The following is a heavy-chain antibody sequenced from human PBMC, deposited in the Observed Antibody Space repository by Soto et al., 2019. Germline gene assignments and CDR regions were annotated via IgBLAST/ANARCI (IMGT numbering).Heavy chain of an antibody. J-gene: IGHJ4*02. CDR2: IYSAGST. CDR3: AIAREPEYSSAIFLDI. CDR1: GLPFSSSY. V-gene: IGHV3-53*01. Sequence: GGSLRLSCAASGLPFSSSYMSWVRQSPGKGLQWVSFIYSAGSTYYANSVKGRFTISRDISTNMVYLQMSSLTDEDTAVYYCAIAREPEYSSAIFLDIWGQGARITVSS. D-gene: IGHD5-18*01.